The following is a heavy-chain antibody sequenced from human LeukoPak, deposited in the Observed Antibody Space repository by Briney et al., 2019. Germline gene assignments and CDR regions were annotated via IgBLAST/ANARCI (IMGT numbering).Heavy chain of an antibody. V-gene: IGHV4-4*07. J-gene: IGHJ5*02. Sequence: SETLSLTCTVSGGSISTYYWSWIRRPPGKGLEWIGRIYTSGSTNYNPSLKSRVTMSVDTSKNQFSLKLSSVTAADTAVYYCARDLRLVGDSWFDPWGQGTLVTVSS. CDR1: GGSISTYY. CDR2: IYTSGST. D-gene: IGHD6-19*01. CDR3: ARDLRLVGDSWFDP.